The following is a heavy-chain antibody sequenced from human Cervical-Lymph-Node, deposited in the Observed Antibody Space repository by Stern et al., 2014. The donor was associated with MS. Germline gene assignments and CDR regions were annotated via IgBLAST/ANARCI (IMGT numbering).Heavy chain of an antibody. CDR3: AKTLSGGSRYFDL. Sequence: EVQLVESGAEVKKPGGSLKISCKGSGYSFSNFWIGWVRQMPGKGLEWMGIIYPGDSDTKYSPSFQGQVTISADQSISTAYLQWSSLKASDTAIYYCAKTLSGGSRYFDLWGRGTLVTVSS. D-gene: IGHD3-16*01. V-gene: IGHV5-51*03. CDR2: IYPGDSDT. CDR1: GYSFSNFW. J-gene: IGHJ2*01.